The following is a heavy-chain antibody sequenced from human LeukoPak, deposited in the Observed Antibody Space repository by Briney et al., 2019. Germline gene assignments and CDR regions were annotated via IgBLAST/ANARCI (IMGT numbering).Heavy chain of an antibody. Sequence: GGSLRLSCAASGFTVSSNYMSWVRQAPGKGLEWVSVIYSGGTTYYADSVKGRFTISRDNSNNTLYLQMNSLRAEDTAVYYCARGPVTKFEIWGQGTILTVSS. V-gene: IGHV3-53*01. D-gene: IGHD4-17*01. J-gene: IGHJ3*02. CDR2: IYSGGTT. CDR1: GFTVSSNY. CDR3: ARGPVTKFEI.